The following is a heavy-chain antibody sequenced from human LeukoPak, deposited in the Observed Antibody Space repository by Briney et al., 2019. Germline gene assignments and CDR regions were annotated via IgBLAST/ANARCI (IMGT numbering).Heavy chain of an antibody. CDR2: ISYDGSNK. CDR1: GFTFSSYG. V-gene: IGHV3-30*18. J-gene: IGHJ4*02. Sequence: GGSLRLSCAASGFTFSSYGMHWVRQAPGKGLEWVAVISYDGSNKYYADSVKGRFTISRDNSKNTLYLQMSSLRAEDTAVYYCAKDPGDIVVVPTAIWNWGQGTLVTVSS. D-gene: IGHD2-2*01. CDR3: AKDPGDIVVVPTAIWN.